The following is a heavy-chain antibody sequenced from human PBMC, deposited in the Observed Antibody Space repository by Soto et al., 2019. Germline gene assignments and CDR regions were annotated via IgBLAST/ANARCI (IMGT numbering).Heavy chain of an antibody. CDR3: ARDPDMFRFDY. D-gene: IGHD3-10*02. CDR1: GFTFSSFW. CDR2: IKQDGSEK. V-gene: IGHV3-7*01. Sequence: GGSLRLSCAASGFTFSSFWMSWVRQAPGKGLEWVANIKQDGSEKYYVDSVKGRFTISRDNAKNSLYLQMNSLRAEDTAVYYCARDPDMFRFDYWGQGTLVTVSS. J-gene: IGHJ4*02.